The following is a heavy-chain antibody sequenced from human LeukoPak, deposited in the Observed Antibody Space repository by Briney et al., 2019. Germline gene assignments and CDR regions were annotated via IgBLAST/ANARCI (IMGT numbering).Heavy chain of an antibody. J-gene: IGHJ4*02. D-gene: IGHD3-22*01. CDR2: IIPIFGTA. CDR1: GGTFSSYA. V-gene: IGHV1-69*05. CDR3: ARDPTYYYDSGGYSEGSFDY. Sequence: SVKVSCKASGGTFSSYAISWVRQAPGQGLEWMGGIIPIFGTANYAQKFQGRVTITTDESTSTAYMELSSLRSEDTAVYYCARDPTYYYDSGGYSEGSFDYWGQGTLVTVSS.